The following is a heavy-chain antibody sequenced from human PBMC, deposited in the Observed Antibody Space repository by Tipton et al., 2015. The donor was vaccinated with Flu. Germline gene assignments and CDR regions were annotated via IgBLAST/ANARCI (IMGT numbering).Heavy chain of an antibody. Sequence: TLSLTCAVSGYSISSGFYWGWIRQSPGKGLEWIGNIYHSGSTFYNPSLKSRVTISVDTSKNQFSLKLSSVTAADTAVYYCARDDSGFNDYWGPGTLVTVSS. CDR1: GYSISSGFY. D-gene: IGHD3-22*01. J-gene: IGHJ4*02. CDR3: ARDDSGFNDY. V-gene: IGHV4-38-2*02. CDR2: IYHSGST.